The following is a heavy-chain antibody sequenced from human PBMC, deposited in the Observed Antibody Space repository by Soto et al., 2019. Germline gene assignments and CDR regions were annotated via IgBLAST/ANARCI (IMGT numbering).Heavy chain of an antibody. J-gene: IGHJ6*02. CDR2: ISGYNGNT. V-gene: IGHV1-18*04. D-gene: IGHD3-10*01. CDR3: AREIEGLLXFGEFLPPPYNYYGMDV. CDR1: NFSFSNYG. Sequence: ASVKVSCKAANFSFSNYGFSWVRQAPGQGLEWMGWISGYNGNTHYAQRFQDRVIMTTDTSTTTAYMELRSLRSDDTAIYYCAREIEGLLXFGEFLPPPYNYYGMDVWGQGTTVTVSS.